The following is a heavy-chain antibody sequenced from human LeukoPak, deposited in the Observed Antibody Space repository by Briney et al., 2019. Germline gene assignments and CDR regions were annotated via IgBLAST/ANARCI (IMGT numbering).Heavy chain of an antibody. D-gene: IGHD6-13*01. CDR2: ISSSSSYI. Sequence: PGGSLRLSCAASGFTFSSYNMNWVRQAPGKGLDWVSSISSSSSYIYYADSVKGRFTISRDNAKNSLYLQMNSLRAEDTAVYYCARDGSPLTAAGPLDYWGQGTLVTVSS. CDR3: ARDGSPLTAAGPLDY. CDR1: GFTFSSYN. J-gene: IGHJ4*02. V-gene: IGHV3-21*01.